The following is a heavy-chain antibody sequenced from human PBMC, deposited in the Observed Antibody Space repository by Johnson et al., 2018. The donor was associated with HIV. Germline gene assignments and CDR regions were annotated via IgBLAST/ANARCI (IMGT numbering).Heavy chain of an antibody. Sequence: QVQLVESGGGVVQPGRSLRLSCAVSGFTFSTYGMHWVRQGPGKGLEWVAVIWYDGSNKYYVDSVKGRFTISRDNSKNTLYLQMNSLRAEDTPVSSCASGGPLSGSDECCFDVWGQGTMVTVSS. J-gene: IGHJ3*01. V-gene: IGHV3-33*01. CDR1: GFTFSTYG. CDR3: ASGGPLSGSDECCFDV. D-gene: IGHD1-26*01. CDR2: IWYDGSNK.